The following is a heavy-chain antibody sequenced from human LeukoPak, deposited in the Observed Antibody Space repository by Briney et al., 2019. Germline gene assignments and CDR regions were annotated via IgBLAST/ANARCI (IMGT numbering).Heavy chain of an antibody. CDR2: IKQDGSEK. CDR1: GLTFSSYW. J-gene: IGHJ3*02. V-gene: IGHV3-7*01. CDR3: ARIELELLADAFDI. Sequence: GGSLRLSCAASGLTFSSYWMSWVRQAPGKGLEWVANIKQDGSEKYYVDSVKGRFTISRDNAKNSLYLQMNSLRAEDTAVYYCARIELELLADAFDIWGQGTMVTVSS. D-gene: IGHD1-7*01.